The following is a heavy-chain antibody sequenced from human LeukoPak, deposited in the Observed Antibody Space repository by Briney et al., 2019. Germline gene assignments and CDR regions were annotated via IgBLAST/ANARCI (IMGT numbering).Heavy chain of an antibody. Sequence: PSETLSLTCTVSGGSISSYYWNWIRQPPGKGLEWIGEINHSGSTNYNPSLKSRVTISVDTSKSQFSLRLNSVTAADTAVYYCARRGPPRTMLRGVKSGWFDPWGQGTLVTVFS. CDR1: GGSISSYY. CDR2: INHSGST. J-gene: IGHJ5*02. CDR3: ARRGPPRTMLRGVKSGWFDP. D-gene: IGHD3-10*01. V-gene: IGHV4-34*01.